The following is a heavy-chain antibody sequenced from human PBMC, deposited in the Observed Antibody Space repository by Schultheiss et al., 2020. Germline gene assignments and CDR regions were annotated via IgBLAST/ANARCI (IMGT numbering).Heavy chain of an antibody. Sequence: GGSLRLSCAASGFTFSSYAMHWVRQAPGKGLEWVAVISYDGSNKYYADSVKGRFTISRDNSKNTLYLQMNSLRPEDTAVYYCASNDHEWELLRRWFDPWGQGTLVTVPS. CDR2: ISYDGSNK. CDR3: ASNDHEWELLRRWFDP. J-gene: IGHJ5*02. D-gene: IGHD1-26*01. V-gene: IGHV3-30-3*01. CDR1: GFTFSSYA.